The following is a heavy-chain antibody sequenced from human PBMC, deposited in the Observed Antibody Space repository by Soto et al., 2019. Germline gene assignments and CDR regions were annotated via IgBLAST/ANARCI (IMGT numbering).Heavy chain of an antibody. CDR2: IYYSGST. D-gene: IGHD6-6*01. Sequence: SETQSLTCTVSGGSISSGGYYWSWIRQHPGKGLEWIGYIYYSGSTYYNPSLKSRVTISVDTSKNQFSLKLSSVTAADTAVYYCARSVKDSSSPNYYYYYGMDVWGQGTTVTVSS. CDR3: ARSVKDSSSPNYYYYYGMDV. V-gene: IGHV4-31*03. CDR1: GGSISSGGYY. J-gene: IGHJ6*02.